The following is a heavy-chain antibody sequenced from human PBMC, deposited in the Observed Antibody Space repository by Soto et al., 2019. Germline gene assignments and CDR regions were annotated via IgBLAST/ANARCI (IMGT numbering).Heavy chain of an antibody. CDR3: AREHSPGYHSLGAFDI. CDR2: IKQDGSEK. CDR1: GFTFSSYW. D-gene: IGHD5-12*01. J-gene: IGHJ3*02. Sequence: GESLKISCAASGFTFSSYWMSWVRQAPGKGLEWVANIKQDGSEKYYVDSVKGRFTISRDNAKNSLYLQMNSLRAEDTAVYYCAREHSPGYHSLGAFDIWGRGTMVTISS. V-gene: IGHV3-7*01.